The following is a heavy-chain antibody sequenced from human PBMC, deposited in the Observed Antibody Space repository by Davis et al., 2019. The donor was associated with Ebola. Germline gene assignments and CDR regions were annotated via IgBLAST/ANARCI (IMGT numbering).Heavy chain of an antibody. J-gene: IGHJ4*02. V-gene: IGHV3-66*01. D-gene: IGHD1-26*01. CDR3: ARERAPTYFDY. Sequence: GGSLRLSCAASGFTVSSNYMSWVRQAPGKGLEWVSVIYSGGSTYYADSVKGRFTISRDNAKNSLYLQMNSLRAEDTAVYYCARERAPTYFDYWGQGTLVTVSS. CDR1: GFTVSSNY. CDR2: IYSGGST.